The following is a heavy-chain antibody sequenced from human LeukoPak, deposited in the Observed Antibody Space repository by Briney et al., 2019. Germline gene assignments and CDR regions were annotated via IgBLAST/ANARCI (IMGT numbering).Heavy chain of an antibody. CDR3: ARDYVGAGTAGATSGY. CDR1: GGSISSSNW. CDR2: IYYSGNT. D-gene: IGHD1-26*01. Sequence: PSETLSLTCAVSGGSISSSNWWSWVRQPPGKGLEWIGTIYYSGNTYYNPSLKSRVTISVDTSKNQFSLKLSSVTAADTAVYYCARDYVGAGTAGATSGYWGQGTLVTVSS. J-gene: IGHJ4*02. V-gene: IGHV4-4*02.